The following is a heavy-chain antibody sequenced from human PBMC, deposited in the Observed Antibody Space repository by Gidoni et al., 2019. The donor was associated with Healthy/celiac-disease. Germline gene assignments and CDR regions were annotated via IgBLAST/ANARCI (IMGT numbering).Heavy chain of an antibody. CDR3: ASIGRGSIAAPGVFDD. CDR2: FIPSVGTS. D-gene: IGHD6-6*01. CDR1: GGTFSSYA. J-gene: IGHJ4*02. V-gene: IGHV1-69*01. Sequence: QVQLVQSGAAVKKPGSSVQVSCQASGGTFSSYAISWVRQAPGQGLEWMGGFIPSVGTSNYAQKFQGRVTITADESTSTAYMELSSLRSEDTAVYYGASIGRGSIAAPGVFDDWGQGTLVTVSS.